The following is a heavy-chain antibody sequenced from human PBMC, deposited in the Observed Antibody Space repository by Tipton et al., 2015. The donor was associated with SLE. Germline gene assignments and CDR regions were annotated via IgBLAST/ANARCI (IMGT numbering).Heavy chain of an antibody. Sequence: TLSLTCTVSPDSISSTYYWGWIRQPAGRGLEWIGRIYASGSTNYNPSLESRVTISIDTSNKQFSLNLRSVTAADTAVYYCARVELVPAAIRWFDPWGQGTLVTVSS. CDR2: IYASGST. CDR1: PDSISSTYY. CDR3: ARVELVPAAIRWFDP. D-gene: IGHD2-2*01. V-gene: IGHV4-61*02. J-gene: IGHJ5*02.